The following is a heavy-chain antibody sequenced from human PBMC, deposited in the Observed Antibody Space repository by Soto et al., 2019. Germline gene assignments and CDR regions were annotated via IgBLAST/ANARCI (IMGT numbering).Heavy chain of an antibody. Sequence: CTSPGLPHNTPGEVVCWIRQPPGKAVDWLALIYWNDDKRYSPSLKSRLTITKDTSKNQVVLTMTNMDPVDTATYYCAHRADYYDRRGYHFGPWFDSWGQGTLGTV. J-gene: IGHJ5*01. V-gene: IGHV2-5*01. CDR3: AHRADYYDRRGYHFGPWFDS. D-gene: IGHD3-22*01. CDR2: IYWNDDK. CDR1: GLPHNTPGEV.